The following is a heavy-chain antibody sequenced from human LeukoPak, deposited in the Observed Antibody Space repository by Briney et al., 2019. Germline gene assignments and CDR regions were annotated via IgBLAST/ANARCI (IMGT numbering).Heavy chain of an antibody. CDR2: ISYDGSNK. V-gene: IGHV3-30*18. J-gene: IGHJ4*02. D-gene: IGHD6-6*01. CDR3: AKDYSGLYSSSYPLPDY. CDR1: GFTFSSYG. Sequence: LPGGSLRLSCAASGFTFSSYGMHWVRQAPGKGLEWVAIISYDGSNKYYADSVKGRFTISRDNSKNTLYLQMNSLRTEDTAVYYCAKDYSGLYSSSYPLPDYWGQGTLVTVSS.